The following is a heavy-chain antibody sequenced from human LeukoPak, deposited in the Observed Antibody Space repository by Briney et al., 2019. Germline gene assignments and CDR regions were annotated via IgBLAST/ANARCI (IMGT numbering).Heavy chain of an antibody. CDR3: ARDNWELGIAARPRLDWFDP. CDR1: GFTFSDYY. Sequence: PGGSLRLSCAASGFTFSDYYMSWIRQAPGKGLEWVSYISSSGSTIYYADSVKGRFTISRDNAKNSLYLQMNSLRAEDTAVYYCARDNWELGIAARPRLDWFDPWGQGTLVTVSS. CDR2: ISSSGSTI. V-gene: IGHV3-11*04. D-gene: IGHD6-6*01. J-gene: IGHJ5*02.